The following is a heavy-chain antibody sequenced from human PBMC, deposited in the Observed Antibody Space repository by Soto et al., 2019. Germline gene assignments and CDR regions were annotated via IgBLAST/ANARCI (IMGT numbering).Heavy chain of an antibody. CDR3: ARLLGSPSSPFDS. CDR2: IRGSGDST. CDR1: GFTFSIFA. V-gene: IGHV3-23*01. D-gene: IGHD6-13*01. J-gene: IGHJ4*02. Sequence: GGSLRLSCAASGFTFSIFAMSWVRQAPGKGLEWVSSIRGSGDSTYYADSVKGRFTISRDNSKNALHLQMNSLRAEDTAEYYCARLLGSPSSPFDSWGQGTLVTVSS.